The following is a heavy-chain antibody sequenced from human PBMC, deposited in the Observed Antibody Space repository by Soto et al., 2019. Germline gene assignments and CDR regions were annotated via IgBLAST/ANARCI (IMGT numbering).Heavy chain of an antibody. Sequence: EAQLVESGGGLVKPGGSLRLSCAGSGITFSSYYMNWIRQAPGKGLEWVSSISSGSDRVFYADAVKGRFTISRDNAESSLSPQMDSLRGEDTAVSYCAGTHDSLDPWRQGTLVTVPS. CDR3: AGTHDSLDP. V-gene: IGHV3-21*01. CDR2: ISSGSDRV. J-gene: IGHJ5*02. D-gene: IGHD1-1*01. CDR1: GITFSSYY.